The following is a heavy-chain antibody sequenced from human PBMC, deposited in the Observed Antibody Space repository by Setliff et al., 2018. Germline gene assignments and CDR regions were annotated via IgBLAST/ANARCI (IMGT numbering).Heavy chain of an antibody. V-gene: IGHV4-39*01. CDR3: ARHLLVQGTYHFDY. D-gene: IGHD3-10*01. Sequence: SETLSLTCSVSGGSISSGSYYWGWIRQSPGKGLEWIGSMYYSGSTYYNPSPKGRVTLSVDTTKSQFSLKLTSMTAADTAVYFCARHLLVQGTYHFDYWGQGSPVTVSS. J-gene: IGHJ4*02. CDR2: MYYSGST. CDR1: GGSISSGSYY.